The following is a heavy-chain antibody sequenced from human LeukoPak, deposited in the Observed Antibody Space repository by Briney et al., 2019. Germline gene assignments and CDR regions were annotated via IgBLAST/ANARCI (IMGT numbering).Heavy chain of an antibody. V-gene: IGHV3-21*01. Sequence: PGGSLRLSCAASGFTFSSYSMNWVRQAPGKGLEWVSSISSSSSYIYYADSVKGRFTISRDNAKTSLYLQMNSLRAEDTAVYYCARGLVRGVIYYWGQGTLVTVSS. CDR1: GFTFSSYS. CDR3: ARGLVRGVIYY. CDR2: ISSSSSYI. D-gene: IGHD3-10*01. J-gene: IGHJ4*02.